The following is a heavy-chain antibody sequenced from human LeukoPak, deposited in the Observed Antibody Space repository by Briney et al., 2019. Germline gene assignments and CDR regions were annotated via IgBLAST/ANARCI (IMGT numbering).Heavy chain of an antibody. D-gene: IGHD6-25*01. CDR3: ATRFQRGPSAAFDI. CDR2: ISSSSSYI. CDR1: GFTFSSYR. J-gene: IGHJ3*02. Sequence: PGGSLRLSCAASGFTFSSYRMNWVRQAPGKGLEWVSSISSSSSYIYYADSVKGRFTISRDNAKNSLYLQMNSLRGEDTAVYYCATRFQRGPSAAFDIWGQGTMVTVSS. V-gene: IGHV3-21*01.